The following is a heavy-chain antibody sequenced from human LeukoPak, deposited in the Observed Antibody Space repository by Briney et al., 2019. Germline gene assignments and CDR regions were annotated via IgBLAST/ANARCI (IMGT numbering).Heavy chain of an antibody. CDR2: IYSGGST. CDR1: GFTVSSNY. CDR3: ARDLAYYGSGSYFH. Sequence: GGSLRLSCAASGFTVSSNYMSWVRQAPGKGLEWVSVIYSGGSTYYADSVKGRFTISRDNSKNTLYLQMNSLRAKDAAVYYCARDLAYYGSGSYFHWGQGTQVTVSS. J-gene: IGHJ4*02. V-gene: IGHV3-66*02. D-gene: IGHD3-10*01.